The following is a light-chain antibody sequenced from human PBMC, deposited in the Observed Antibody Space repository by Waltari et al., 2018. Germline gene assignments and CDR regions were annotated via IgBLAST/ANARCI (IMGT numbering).Light chain of an antibody. CDR3: SSYTSTWV. Sequence: QSALTQSASVSGSPGQSITISCTGTSSDFAVFTYVSWYQQHPGNAPQLMIYDVSKRPSGVSNRFSGSKSGNTASLTISGLQAEDEADYYCSSYTSTWVFGGGTKLTVL. CDR1: SSDFAVFTY. CDR2: DVS. V-gene: IGLV2-14*01. J-gene: IGLJ3*02.